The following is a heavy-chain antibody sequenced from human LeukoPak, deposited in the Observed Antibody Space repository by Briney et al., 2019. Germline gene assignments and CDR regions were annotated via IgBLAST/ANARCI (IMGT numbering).Heavy chain of an antibody. Sequence: GGSLRLSCAASGFTFSSYWMSWVRPAPGEGLGWVGNIKQDGSEKYYVDSEKGRFTISRDNAKNSLYLQMNSLRAEDTAVYYCARVADCSGGSCYSGVVYFDYWGQGTLVTVSS. CDR2: IKQDGSEK. J-gene: IGHJ4*02. V-gene: IGHV3-7*01. CDR3: ARVADCSGGSCYSGVVYFDY. CDR1: GFTFSSYW. D-gene: IGHD2-15*01.